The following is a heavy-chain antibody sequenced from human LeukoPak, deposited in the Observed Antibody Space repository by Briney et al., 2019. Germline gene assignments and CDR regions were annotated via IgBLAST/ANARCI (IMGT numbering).Heavy chain of an antibody. D-gene: IGHD6-13*01. CDR2: IYYSGST. J-gene: IGHJ4*02. CDR1: GGSISSSSYY. Sequence: SETLSLTCTVSGGSISSSSYYWGWIRQPPGKGLEWIGSIYYSGSTYYNPSLKSRVTISVDTSKNQFSLKLSSVTAADTAVYYCASVWHSGSSWTHFDYWGQGTLVTVSS. V-gene: IGHV4-39*07. CDR3: ASVWHSGSSWTHFDY.